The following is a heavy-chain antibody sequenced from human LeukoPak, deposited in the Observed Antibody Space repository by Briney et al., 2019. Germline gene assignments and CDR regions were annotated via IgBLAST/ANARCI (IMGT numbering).Heavy chain of an antibody. J-gene: IGHJ4*02. CDR2: INPNSGGT. D-gene: IGHD4-17*01. CDR1: GYTFTGYY. CDR3: ARDGGLDYGDSQFDY. Sequence: ASVKVSCKASGYTFTGYYMHWVRQAPGQGLEWMGWINPNSGGTNYAQKFQGRVTMTRDTSISTAYMELSRLRSDDTAVYYCARDGGLDYGDSQFDYWGQGTLVTVSS. V-gene: IGHV1-2*02.